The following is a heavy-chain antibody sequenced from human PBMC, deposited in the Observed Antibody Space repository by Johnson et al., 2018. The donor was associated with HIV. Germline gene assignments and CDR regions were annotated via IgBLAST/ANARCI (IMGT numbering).Heavy chain of an antibody. CDR3: AREYSSLSQGAFDF. D-gene: IGHD6-6*01. V-gene: IGHV3-30*03. CDR2: ISYDGSNK. CDR1: GFTFSSYG. J-gene: IGHJ3*01. Sequence: QVQLVESGGGVVQPGGSLRLSCAASGFTFSSYGMHWVRQAPGKGLEWVAVISYDGSNKYYADSVKGRFTMSRDNSKNTVYLQMNSLRAEDTAVYYCAREYSSLSQGAFDFWGQGTMVTVSS.